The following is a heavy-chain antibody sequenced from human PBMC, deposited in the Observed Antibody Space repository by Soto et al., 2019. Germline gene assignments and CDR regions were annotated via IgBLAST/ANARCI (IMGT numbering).Heavy chain of an antibody. V-gene: IGHV3-30*03. CDR1: GFTFTSYG. CDR2: ISYDGGLQ. Sequence: QAHLVESGGGVVQPGRSLRLSCAASGFTFTSYGMHWVRQAPGTRLVWVAVISYDGGLQHYADSVKGRFTISRDNSKNMVLLQMNSLKAEDTAVYYCVSDRGYGHASVPYSWGQGTLVSVSS. CDR3: VSDRGYGHASVPYS. J-gene: IGHJ4*02. D-gene: IGHD5-18*01.